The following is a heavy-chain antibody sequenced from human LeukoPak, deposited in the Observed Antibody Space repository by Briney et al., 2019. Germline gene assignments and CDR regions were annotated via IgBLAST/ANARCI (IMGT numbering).Heavy chain of an antibody. V-gene: IGHV4-59*01. D-gene: IGHD4-11*01. Sequence: PSETLSLTCTVSGGSIRSYYWSWIRQPPGKGLEWIGYIYYSGSTNYNPSLKSRVTISVDTSKNQFSLKLSSVTAADTAVYYCARTTVTSLYYFDYWGQGTLVTVSS. J-gene: IGHJ4*02. CDR3: ARTTVTSLYYFDY. CDR1: GGSIRSYY. CDR2: IYYSGST.